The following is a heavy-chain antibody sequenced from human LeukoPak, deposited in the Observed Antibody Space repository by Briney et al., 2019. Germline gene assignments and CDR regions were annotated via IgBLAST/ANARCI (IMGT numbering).Heavy chain of an antibody. Sequence: ASVKVSCKASGYTFTGYYMHWVRQAPGQGLEWMGWINPNSGGTNYAQKFQGRVTMTRDTSISTAYMELSRLRSDDTAVYYCARTAVSQGYHPDFDYWGQGTLVTVSS. V-gene: IGHV1-2*02. CDR2: INPNSGGT. D-gene: IGHD4-17*01. CDR1: GYTFTGYY. CDR3: ARTAVSQGYHPDFDY. J-gene: IGHJ4*02.